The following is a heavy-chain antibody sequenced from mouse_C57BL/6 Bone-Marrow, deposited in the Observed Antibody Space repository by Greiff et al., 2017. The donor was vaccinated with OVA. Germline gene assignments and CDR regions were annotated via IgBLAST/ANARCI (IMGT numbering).Heavy chain of an antibody. CDR2: IYPRSGNT. V-gene: IGHV1-81*01. D-gene: IGHD4-1*01. CDR1: GYTFTSYG. Sequence: QVQLKESGAELARPGASVKLSCKASGYTFTSYGISWVKQRTGQGLEWIGEIYPRSGNTYYNEKFKGKATLTADKSSSTAYMELRSLTSEDSAVYFCARITGIAYWGQGTLVTVSA. J-gene: IGHJ3*01. CDR3: ARITGIAY.